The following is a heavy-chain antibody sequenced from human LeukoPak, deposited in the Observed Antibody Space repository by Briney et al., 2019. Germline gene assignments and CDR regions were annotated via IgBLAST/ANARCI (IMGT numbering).Heavy chain of an antibody. CDR1: GGSISSSSYY. CDR2: IYYSGST. J-gene: IGHJ2*01. CDR3: ARVYYSSSYDYWYFDL. Sequence: SETLSLTCTVSGGSISSSSYYWGWIRQPPGKGLEWIGSIYYSGSTNYNPSLKSRVTISVDTSKNQFSLKLTSVTAADTAVYYCARVYYSSSYDYWYFDLWGRGTLVTVSS. D-gene: IGHD6-13*01. V-gene: IGHV4-39*07.